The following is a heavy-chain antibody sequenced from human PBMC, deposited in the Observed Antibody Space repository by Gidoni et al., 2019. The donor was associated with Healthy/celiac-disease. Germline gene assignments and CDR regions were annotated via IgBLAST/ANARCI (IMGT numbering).Heavy chain of an antibody. J-gene: IGHJ4*02. V-gene: IGHV3-23*01. CDR3: AKGGVWRYYFDY. CDR2: ISGSGGST. CDR1: GFTFSSYA. D-gene: IGHD6-13*01. Sequence: EVQLLESGGGLVQPGGSLRLSCAASGFTFSSYAMSWGRQAPGKGLEWVAAISGSGGSTYYADSVKGRFTISRDNSKNTLYLQMNSLRAEDTAVYYCAKGGVWRYYFDYWGQGTLVTVSS.